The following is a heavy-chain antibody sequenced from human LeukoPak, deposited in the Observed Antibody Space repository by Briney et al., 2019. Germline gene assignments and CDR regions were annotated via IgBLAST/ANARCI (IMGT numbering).Heavy chain of an antibody. Sequence: GGSLTLSCAVSGFTSISYWMTWVRQVPGKGVQWVANMNQDGREKYYMDSMKGRLNISRDNTENSVFLQLTSLRPEDTGIYFRAKGRDYGDYWGQGTLVAVSS. CDR1: GFTSISYW. CDR2: MNQDGREK. V-gene: IGHV3-7*01. J-gene: IGHJ4*02. CDR3: AKGRDYGDY.